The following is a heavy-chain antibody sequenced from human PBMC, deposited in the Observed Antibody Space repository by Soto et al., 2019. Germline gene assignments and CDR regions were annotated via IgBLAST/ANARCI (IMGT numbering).Heavy chain of an antibody. Sequence: PGGSLRLSCAASGFTFSCYSMNWVRQAPGKGLECVSSISSSSSYIYYADSVKGRFTISRDNAKNSLYPQMNSLRAEDTAVYYCAGGGYYDFWSGYYTDIYGMDVWGQGTTVTVSS. V-gene: IGHV3-21*01. CDR3: AGGGYYDFWSGYYTDIYGMDV. D-gene: IGHD3-3*01. J-gene: IGHJ6*02. CDR2: ISSSSSYI. CDR1: GFTFSCYS.